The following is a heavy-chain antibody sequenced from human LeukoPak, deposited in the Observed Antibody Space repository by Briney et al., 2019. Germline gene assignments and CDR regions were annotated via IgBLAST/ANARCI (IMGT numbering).Heavy chain of an antibody. CDR3: ARLPSGRPMVRGGPLAWYMDA. Sequence: GGSLRLSCAASGFTFDDYGMSWVRQAPGKGLEWVSGINWNGGSTGYADSVKGRFAISRDNAKNSLYLQMNSLRAEDTALYYCARLPSGRPMVRGGPLAWYMDAWGKGTTVTVSS. CDR2: INWNGGST. D-gene: IGHD3-10*01. CDR1: GFTFDDYG. V-gene: IGHV3-20*04. J-gene: IGHJ6*03.